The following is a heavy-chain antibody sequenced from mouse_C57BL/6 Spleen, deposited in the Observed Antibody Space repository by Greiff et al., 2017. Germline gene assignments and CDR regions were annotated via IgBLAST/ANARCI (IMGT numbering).Heavy chain of an antibody. CDR2: QSYDGSN. V-gene: IGHV3-6*01. CDR3: ARAYYSNFYFDY. D-gene: IGHD2-5*01. CDR1: GYSITSGYY. Sequence: VQLQQSGPGLVKPSQSLSLTCSVTGYSITSGYYWNWIRQSPENKLEWMGYQSYDGSNNYNTYLKNRTSMPTDTSKNQFFLKLNSVTTEDTATYYCARAYYSNFYFDYWGQGTTLTVSS. J-gene: IGHJ2*01.